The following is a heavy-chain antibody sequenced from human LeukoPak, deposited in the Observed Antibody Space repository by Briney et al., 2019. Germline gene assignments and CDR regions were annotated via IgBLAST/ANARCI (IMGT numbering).Heavy chain of an antibody. D-gene: IGHD6-19*01. CDR3: ARVDSGWSDY. CDR2: IKQDGSER. V-gene: IGHV3-7*01. Sequence: PGGSLRLSCAASGFTFSNYWMSWVRQAPGKGLEWVANIKQDGSERYYVDSVKGRFTISRDNAKNSLYLQMNSLRAEDTAVYYCARVDSGWSDYWGQGTLITVSS. J-gene: IGHJ4*02. CDR1: GFTFSNYW.